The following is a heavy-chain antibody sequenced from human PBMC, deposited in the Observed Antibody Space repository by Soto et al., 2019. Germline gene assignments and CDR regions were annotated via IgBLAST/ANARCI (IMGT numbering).Heavy chain of an antibody. D-gene: IGHD1-26*01. CDR3: AKDVTPVIVGGSIHDYYGMDV. V-gene: IGHV3-30*18. J-gene: IGHJ6*02. CDR1: GFTFSSYG. CDR2: ISYDGSNK. Sequence: GGSLRLSCAASGFTFSSYGMHWVRQAPGKGLEWVAVISYDGSNKYYADSVKGRLTISRDNSKNTLYLQMNSLRGEDTAVYYCAKDVTPVIVGGSIHDYYGMDVWGQGTTVTVSS.